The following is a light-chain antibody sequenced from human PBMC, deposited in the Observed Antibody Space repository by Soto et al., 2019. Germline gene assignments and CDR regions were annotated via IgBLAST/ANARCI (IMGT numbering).Light chain of an antibody. Sequence: PGERATLSCRASQSVSSSNFACYQQKPAQAPRLLIYGSSRRAPGIPERFSGSGSGTDFTLTISRLEPEDFAVYYCRQYNKWPPWTLCQGTKVDIK. V-gene: IGKV3-20*01. CDR3: RQYNKWPPWT. CDR1: QSVSSSN. J-gene: IGKJ1*01. CDR2: GSS.